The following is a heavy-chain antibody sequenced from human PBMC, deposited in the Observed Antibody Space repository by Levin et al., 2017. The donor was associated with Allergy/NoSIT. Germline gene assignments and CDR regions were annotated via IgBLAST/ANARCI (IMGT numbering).Heavy chain of an antibody. J-gene: IGHJ6*02. CDR3: TTDDSDYDFWSGGYDYGMDV. V-gene: IGHV3-15*01. D-gene: IGHD3-3*01. Sequence: NTGGSLRLSCAASGFTFSNAWMSWVRQAPGKGLEWVGRIKSKTDGGTTDYAAPVKGRFTISRDDSKNTLYLQMNSLKTEDTAVYYCTTDDSDYDFWSGGYDYGMDVWGQGTTVTVSS. CDR2: IKSKTDGGTT. CDR1: GFTFSNAW.